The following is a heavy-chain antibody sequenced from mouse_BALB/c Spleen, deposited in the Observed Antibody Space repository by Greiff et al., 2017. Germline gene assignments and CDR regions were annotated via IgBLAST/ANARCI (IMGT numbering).Heavy chain of an antibody. CDR3: ARWDNDSPDY. V-gene: IGHV1-7*01. Sequence: QVQLKESGAELAKPGASVKMSCKASGYTFTSYWMHWVKQRPGQGLEWIGYINPSTGYTEYNQKFKDKATLTADKSSSTAYMQLSSLTSEDSAVYYCARWDNDSPDYWGQGTTLTVSS. CDR2: INPSTGYT. CDR1: GYTFTSYW. D-gene: IGHD2-4*01. J-gene: IGHJ2*01.